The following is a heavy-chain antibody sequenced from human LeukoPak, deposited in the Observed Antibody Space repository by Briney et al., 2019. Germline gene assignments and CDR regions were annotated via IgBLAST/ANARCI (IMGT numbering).Heavy chain of an antibody. J-gene: IGHJ3*02. Sequence: SETLSLTCTVSGGSISSYYWSWIRQPPGKGLEWIGYIYYSGSTNYNPSLKSRATISVDTSKNQFSLRLSSVTAADTAVYYCAREYYDILTGYLGVFDIWGQGTMVTVSS. V-gene: IGHV4-59*01. CDR3: AREYYDILTGYLGVFDI. D-gene: IGHD3-9*01. CDR2: IYYSGST. CDR1: GGSISSYY.